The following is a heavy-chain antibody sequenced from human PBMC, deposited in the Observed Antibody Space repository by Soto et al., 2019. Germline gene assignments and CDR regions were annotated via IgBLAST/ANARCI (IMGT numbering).Heavy chain of an antibody. D-gene: IGHD6-6*01. V-gene: IGHV4-30-4*01. CDR3: ARERPDGARLVP. CDR1: GGSISSGDYY. CDR2: IYHSGST. J-gene: IGHJ5*02. Sequence: QVQLQESGPGLVKPSQTLSLTCTVSGGSISSGDYYWSWIRQPPGKGLEWIGYIYHSGSTYYNPSLKSRVTISVDSSKNQFSLKLSSVTAADTAVYYCARERPDGARLVPWGQGTLVTVSS.